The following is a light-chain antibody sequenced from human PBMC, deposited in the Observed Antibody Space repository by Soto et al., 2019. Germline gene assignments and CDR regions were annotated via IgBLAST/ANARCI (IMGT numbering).Light chain of an antibody. V-gene: IGKV3-20*01. CDR1: QSVSSSY. CDR2: GAS. J-gene: IGKJ1*01. CDR3: QQYGSPSP. Sequence: EILMTQSPATLSVSPGESATLSCRASQSVSSSYLAWYQQKPGQAPRLLIYGASSRATGIPDRFSGSGSGTDFTLTISRLEPEDFAVYYCQQYGSPSPFGQGTKV.